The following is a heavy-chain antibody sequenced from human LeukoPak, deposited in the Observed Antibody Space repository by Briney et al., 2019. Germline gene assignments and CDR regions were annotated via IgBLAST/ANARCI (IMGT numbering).Heavy chain of an antibody. Sequence: GGSLRLSCAASGLTFSSYAMSWVRQAPGKGLEWVSAISGSGGSTYYADSVKGRFTISRDNSKNTLYLQMNSLRAEDTAVYYCAKDLIAVAGKQTLFDYWGQGTLVTVSS. D-gene: IGHD6-19*01. CDR1: GLTFSSYA. CDR2: ISGSGGST. J-gene: IGHJ4*02. CDR3: AKDLIAVAGKQTLFDY. V-gene: IGHV3-23*01.